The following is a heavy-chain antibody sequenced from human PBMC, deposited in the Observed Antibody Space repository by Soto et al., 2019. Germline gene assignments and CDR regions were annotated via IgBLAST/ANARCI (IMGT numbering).Heavy chain of an antibody. D-gene: IGHD6-19*01. CDR1: GFTVSSYG. Sequence: QVQLVESGGGVVQPGRSLRLSCAASGFTVSSYGMHWVRQAPGKGLEWVAVISYDGSNKYYADSVKGRFTISRDNSKNTMYLQMNSLRAEDTAVYYCAKDLPVIAVAGPFDYWGQGTLVTVSS. J-gene: IGHJ4*02. V-gene: IGHV3-30*18. CDR2: ISYDGSNK. CDR3: AKDLPVIAVAGPFDY.